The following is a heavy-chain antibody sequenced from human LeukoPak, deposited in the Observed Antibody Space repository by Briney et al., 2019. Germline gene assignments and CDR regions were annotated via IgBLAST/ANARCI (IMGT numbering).Heavy chain of an antibody. Sequence: GALRLSCVASGFTFNSYGMHWVRQAPGKGLEWVAFIRYDGSNKYYADSVKGRFTISRDNSKNTLYLQMNSLRAEDTAVYYCAKDVLRFLEWLPWYFDLWGRGTLVTVSS. CDR2: IRYDGSNK. J-gene: IGHJ2*01. CDR1: GFTFNSYG. D-gene: IGHD3-3*01. V-gene: IGHV3-30*02. CDR3: AKDVLRFLEWLPWYFDL.